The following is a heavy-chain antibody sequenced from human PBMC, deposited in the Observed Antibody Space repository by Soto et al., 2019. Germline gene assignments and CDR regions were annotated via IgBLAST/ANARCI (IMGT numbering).Heavy chain of an antibody. D-gene: IGHD2-2*01. J-gene: IGHJ4*02. V-gene: IGHV4-34*01. CDR3: ARTTGGLGYCSSTSCYGGYFDY. Sequence: SETLSLTCAVYGGSFSGYYWSWIRQPPGKGLEWIGEINHSGSTNYNPSLKSRITISVDTSKNQFSLKLISVTAADTAVYYCARTTGGLGYCSSTSCYGGYFDYWGQGTLVTVSS. CDR1: GGSFSGYY. CDR2: INHSGST.